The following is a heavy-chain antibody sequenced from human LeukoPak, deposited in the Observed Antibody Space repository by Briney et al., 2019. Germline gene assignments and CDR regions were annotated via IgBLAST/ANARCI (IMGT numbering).Heavy chain of an antibody. D-gene: IGHD6-19*01. Sequence: GGSLRLSCAASGFTFSTYAMSWVRQAPGKGLEWVSLIYPSGNTYYADSVKGRFTISRDNSKNTLYLQMNSLRAEDTAVYYCASPTSGQSFDIWGQGTMVTVSS. CDR2: IYPSGNT. J-gene: IGHJ3*02. CDR3: ASPTSGQSFDI. V-gene: IGHV3-23*05. CDR1: GFTFSTYA.